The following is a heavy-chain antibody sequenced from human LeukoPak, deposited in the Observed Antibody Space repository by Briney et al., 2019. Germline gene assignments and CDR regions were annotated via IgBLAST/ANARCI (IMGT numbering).Heavy chain of an antibody. Sequence: PSETLSLTCTVSGGSISSSGYYWGWIRQPPGKGLEWIGSIDFSGSSYYNPSLKTRVTISVDTSKNQFSLKMNSVTAADTAVYYCARHSRTVVTPGPLNYWGRGTLVTVSS. CDR1: GGSISSSGYY. CDR3: ARHSRTVVTPGPLNY. V-gene: IGHV4-39*01. CDR2: IDFSGSS. J-gene: IGHJ4*02. D-gene: IGHD4-23*01.